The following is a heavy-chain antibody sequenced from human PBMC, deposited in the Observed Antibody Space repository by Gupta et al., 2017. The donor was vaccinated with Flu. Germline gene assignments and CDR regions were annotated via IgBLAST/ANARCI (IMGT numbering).Heavy chain of an antibody. J-gene: IGHJ6*03. Sequence: QAQLVQSGAEMKKPGSSVTVSCKASGYAFGSYGITWVRQAPGPGLEWMGGIIPVFGSVDYAQKFQGRVVISADKSTSTAYMDMSSLKSEDTATYYCARSPVSRYCSAATCPYYYMDVWGKGTTVTVSS. V-gene: IGHV1-69*06. CDR1: GYAFGSYG. CDR3: ARSPVSRYCSAATCPYYYMDV. CDR2: IIPVFGSV. D-gene: IGHD2-15*01.